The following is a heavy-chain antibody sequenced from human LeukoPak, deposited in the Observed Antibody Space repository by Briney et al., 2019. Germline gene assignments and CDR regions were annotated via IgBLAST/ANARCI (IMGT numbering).Heavy chain of an antibody. CDR2: ISSSGSTI. Sequence: GGSLRLSCAASGFTFSSYEMNWVRQAPGKGLEWVSYISSSGSTIYYADSVKGRFTISRDNAKNSLYLQMNSLRAEDTAVYYCAKDFYYDSSGHITWGAFDIWGQGTMVTVSS. D-gene: IGHD3-22*01. CDR1: GFTFSSYE. J-gene: IGHJ3*02. V-gene: IGHV3-48*03. CDR3: AKDFYYDSSGHITWGAFDI.